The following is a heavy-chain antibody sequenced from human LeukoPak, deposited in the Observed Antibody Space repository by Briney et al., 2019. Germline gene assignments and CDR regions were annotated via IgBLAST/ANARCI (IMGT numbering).Heavy chain of an antibody. J-gene: IGHJ5*02. Sequence: PGGSLRLSCAASGFTFSDYYMSWIRQAPGKGLEWVSYISSSSSYTNYADSVKGRFTISRDNAKNSLYLQMNSLRAGETPVYYCARASGYSSSWYEGSSWFDPWGQGTLVTVSS. CDR1: GFTFSDYY. CDR2: ISSSSSYT. D-gene: IGHD6-13*01. CDR3: ARASGYSSSWYEGSSWFDP. V-gene: IGHV3-11*05.